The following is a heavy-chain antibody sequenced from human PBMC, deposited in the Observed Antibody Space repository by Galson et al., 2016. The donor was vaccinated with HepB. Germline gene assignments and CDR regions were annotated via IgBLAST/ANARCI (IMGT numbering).Heavy chain of an antibody. CDR1: GFNFSNYA. Sequence: SLRLSCAGSGFNFSNYAMTWVRQAPGKGLEWVAGVSASGAKTYYADAGEGRFTISKDNSKNTLYLHMNSLRAGDTAVYYCAKDLGNYVWGNCRYGGRSDYWGQGTLVTVSS. D-gene: IGHD3-16*02. CDR3: AKDLGNYVWGNCRYGGRSDY. CDR2: VSASGAKT. J-gene: IGHJ4*02. V-gene: IGHV3-23*01.